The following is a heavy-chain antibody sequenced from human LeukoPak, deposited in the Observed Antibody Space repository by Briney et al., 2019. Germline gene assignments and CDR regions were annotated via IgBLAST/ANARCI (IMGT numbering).Heavy chain of an antibody. D-gene: IGHD4-17*01. CDR3: ARGQTTVTTTPFDY. J-gene: IGHJ4*02. CDR1: GGSISRYY. V-gene: IGHV4-59*01. Sequence: SETLSLTCTVSGGSISRYYWSWIRQPPGKGLEWIGYIYYSGSTNYNPCLKSRVIISVDTSKNQFSLKLSSVTAADTAVYYCARGQTTVTTTPFDYWGQGTLVTVSS. CDR2: IYYSGST.